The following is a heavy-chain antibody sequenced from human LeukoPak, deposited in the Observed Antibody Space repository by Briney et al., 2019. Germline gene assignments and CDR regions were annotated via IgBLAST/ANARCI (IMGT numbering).Heavy chain of an antibody. CDR1: GFTFSNYA. CDR3: AKWEDYDVLAGYYVSDY. D-gene: IGHD3-9*01. CDR2: ITGSGSGI. J-gene: IGHJ4*02. Sequence: PGGSLRLSCAASGFTFSNYAMSWVRQAPGKGLEWVSAITGSGSGIYYADSMKSRFTISRDNSKNTLYLQINSLRAEDTAVYYCAKWEDYDVLAGYYVSDYWGQGTPVTVSS. V-gene: IGHV3-23*01.